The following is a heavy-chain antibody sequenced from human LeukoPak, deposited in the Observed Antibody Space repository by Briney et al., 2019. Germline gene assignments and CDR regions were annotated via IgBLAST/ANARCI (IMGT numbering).Heavy chain of an antibody. D-gene: IGHD3-10*01. Sequence: PGGSLRLSCAASGFTFSSYGMHWVRQAPGKGLEWVAVIWYDGSNKYYADSVKGRFTISRDNSKNTLYLQMNSLRAEDTAVYYCAREQRASMVRGVIDYWGQGTLVTVYS. V-gene: IGHV3-33*01. CDR2: IWYDGSNK. CDR3: AREQRASMVRGVIDY. CDR1: GFTFSSYG. J-gene: IGHJ4*02.